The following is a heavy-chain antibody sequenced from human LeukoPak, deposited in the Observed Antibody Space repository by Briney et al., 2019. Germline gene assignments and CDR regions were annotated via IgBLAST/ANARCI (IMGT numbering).Heavy chain of an antibody. J-gene: IGHJ4*02. CDR2: IRSKAYGGTT. CDR3: ARKLPGYYAFDY. Sequence: TLSLTCTVSGGSFSINNYYWTWIRQPPGKGLEWVAFIRSKAYGGTTEYAASVKGRFTISRDDSKSIAYLQMNSLKTEDTALYYCARKLPGYYAFDYWGQGTLVTVSS. D-gene: IGHD3-9*01. CDR1: GGSFSINNYY. V-gene: IGHV3-49*03.